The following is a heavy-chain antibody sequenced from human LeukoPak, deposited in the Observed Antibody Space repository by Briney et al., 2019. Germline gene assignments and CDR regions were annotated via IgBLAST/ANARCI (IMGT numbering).Heavy chain of an antibody. Sequence: PSETLSLTCTVSGDSIRNTDAYYWAWIRQPPGKGLEWIGSIDYRSAHYKPSLKGRVTMSVDTSKNQFSLKLSSVTAADTAVYYCARRASIPAAIRASYYYYYMDVWGKGTTVTVSS. CDR1: GDSIRNTDAYY. V-gene: IGHV4-39*01. CDR2: IDYRSA. CDR3: ARRASIPAAIRASYYYYYMDV. J-gene: IGHJ6*03. D-gene: IGHD2-2*02.